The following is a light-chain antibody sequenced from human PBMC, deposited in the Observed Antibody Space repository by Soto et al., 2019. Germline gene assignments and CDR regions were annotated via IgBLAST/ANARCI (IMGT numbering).Light chain of an antibody. CDR3: KQYAVSPIT. V-gene: IGKV3-20*01. J-gene: IGKJ5*01. Sequence: EIVLTQSPVTLSLSPGEGATLSCRASQTVSKNYLAWYHQKPGQAHRLLIYAAYTRATGIQDRFSGSGSGTDFTLTIRRLEPEDFAVFYCKQYAVSPITFGQGTRLEIK. CDR2: AAY. CDR1: QTVSKNY.